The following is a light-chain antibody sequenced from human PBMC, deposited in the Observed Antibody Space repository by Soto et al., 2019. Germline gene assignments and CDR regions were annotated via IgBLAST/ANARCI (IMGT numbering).Light chain of an antibody. CDR3: QAWDGTTVV. Sequence: SYELTQSPSVSVSPGQTASITCSGDKLGDKYACWYQQKPGQSPVLVIYQNNKRPSGIPERFSGCNSGNAATLTIHGTQAMDEADYYCQAWDGTTVVFGGGTKVTVL. V-gene: IGLV3-1*01. CDR1: KLGDKY. J-gene: IGLJ2*01. CDR2: QNN.